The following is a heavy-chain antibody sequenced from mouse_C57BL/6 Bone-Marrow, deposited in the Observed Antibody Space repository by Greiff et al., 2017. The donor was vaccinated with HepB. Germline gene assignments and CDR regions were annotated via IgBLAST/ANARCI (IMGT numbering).Heavy chain of an antibody. CDR3: ASSIYYDYLYAMDY. Sequence: QVQLQQPGAELAKPGASVKMSCKASGYTFTSYWITWVKQRPGQGLEWIGDIYPGSGSTNYNEKFKSKATLTVDTSSSTAYMQLSSLTSEDSAVYYCASSIYYDYLYAMDYWGQGTSVTVSS. CDR2: IYPGSGST. V-gene: IGHV1-55*01. D-gene: IGHD2-4*01. J-gene: IGHJ4*01. CDR1: GYTFTSYW.